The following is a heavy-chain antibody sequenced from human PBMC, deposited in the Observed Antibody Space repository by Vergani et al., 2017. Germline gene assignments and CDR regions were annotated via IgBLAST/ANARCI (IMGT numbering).Heavy chain of an antibody. CDR3: ARVRYCSITSCPDSFDI. J-gene: IGHJ3*02. CDR2: IIPLFGTA. CDR1: GGTFSSYA. Sequence: QVPLVQSGAEVKKPGSSVKVSCKASGGTFSSYAISWVRQATGQGLEWMGRIIPLFGTANYAQKFQGRVTITAYESTSTAYMELSSLISDDTAGYYCARVRYCSITSCPDSFDIWGQGTMVTVSS. D-gene: IGHD2-2*01. V-gene: IGHV1-69*15.